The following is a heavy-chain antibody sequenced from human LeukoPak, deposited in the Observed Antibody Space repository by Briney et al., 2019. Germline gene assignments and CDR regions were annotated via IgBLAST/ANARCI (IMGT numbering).Heavy chain of an antibody. CDR1: GGSFSGFF. V-gene: IGHV4-34*01. D-gene: IGHD5-18*01. CDR2: INHSGTT. Sequence: PSETLSLTCAVDGGSFSGFFCNWLRQSPGKGLEWIGEINHSGTTYYNPSLKSRVTISVDTSKNHFSLRLSSVTAADTAMYYCARGRWGYTYGLTPFYFDSWGQGTLVTVSS. CDR3: ARGRWGYTYGLTPFYFDS. J-gene: IGHJ4*02.